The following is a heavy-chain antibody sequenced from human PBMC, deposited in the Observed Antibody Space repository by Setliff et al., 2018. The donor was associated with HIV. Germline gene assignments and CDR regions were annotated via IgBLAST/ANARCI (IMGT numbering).Heavy chain of an antibody. CDR1: GDSITSYF. D-gene: IGHD3-9*01. J-gene: IGHJ4*02. CDR3: ARAGRALPLKSTVVNTRDPQYFAY. V-gene: IGHV4-59*01. CDR2: VRHSGNT. Sequence: NPSETLSLTCSVYGDSITSYFWSWIRQSPGRGLEWIGYVRHSGNTNYNPSLKSRVAISVDTSNQFSLRLTSVTPADTAVYYCARAGRALPLKSTVVNTRDPQYFAYWGRGALVTVSS.